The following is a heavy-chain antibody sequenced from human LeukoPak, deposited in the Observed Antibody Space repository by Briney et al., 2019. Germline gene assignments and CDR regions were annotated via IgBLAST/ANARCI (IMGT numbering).Heavy chain of an antibody. V-gene: IGHV3-48*03. CDR2: IAKTGTTF. J-gene: IGHJ3*01. CDR1: GFTFSNYQ. Sequence: PGGPLRLSCVASGFTFSNYQMNWVRQATGKGLEWVSYIAKTGTTFFYADSVKGRFTISRDNVKNLLYHQMNSLRAEDTAVYYCARGILSGPPLDAFDFWGQGTMVTVSS. CDR3: ARGILSGPPLDAFDF.